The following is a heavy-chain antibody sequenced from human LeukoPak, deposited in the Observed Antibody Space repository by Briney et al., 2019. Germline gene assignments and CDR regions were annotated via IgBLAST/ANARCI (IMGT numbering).Heavy chain of an antibody. V-gene: IGHV3-21*01. CDR1: GFIFSSYS. CDR2: ITSSSNYI. J-gene: IGHJ4*02. Sequence: PGGSLRLSCAASGFIFSSYSMNWVRRAPGKGLEWVSSITSSSNYIYYADSVRGRFTISRDNAKNSLYLQMNSLRAEDTAVYYCASNYYDSSGYYYGWGQGTLVTVSS. CDR3: ASNYYDSSGYYYG. D-gene: IGHD3-22*01.